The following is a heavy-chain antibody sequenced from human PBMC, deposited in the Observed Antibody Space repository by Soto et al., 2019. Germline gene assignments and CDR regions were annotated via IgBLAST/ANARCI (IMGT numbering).Heavy chain of an antibody. CDR1: GFTFRSFT. V-gene: IGHV3-21*01. CDR3: TRDASRDSSARGWFDP. D-gene: IGHD6-13*01. Sequence: LRLSCAASGFTFRSFTMNWVRQAPGKGLEWVSTISSNSAYIYYTDALRGRFTISRDNAKNSLHLQMNSLRAEDAAVYYCTRDASRDSSARGWFDPWGPGTLVTVSS. J-gene: IGHJ5*02. CDR2: ISSNSAYI.